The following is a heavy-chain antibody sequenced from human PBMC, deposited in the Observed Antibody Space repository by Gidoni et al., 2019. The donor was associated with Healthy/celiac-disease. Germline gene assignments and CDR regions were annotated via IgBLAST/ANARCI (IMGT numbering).Heavy chain of an antibody. CDR1: GFTVSSYS. D-gene: IGHD5-12*01. J-gene: IGHJ4*02. CDR2: ISSSSSYI. CDR3: ARGDVYSGYLFDY. V-gene: IGHV3-21*01. Sequence: EVQLVEAGGGLVKPGGSLRLSCAASGFTVSSYSMNWVRQAPGKGLEWVSSISSSSSYIYYADSVKGRFTISRDNAKNSLYLQMNSLRAEDTAVYYCARGDVYSGYLFDYWGQGTLVTVSS.